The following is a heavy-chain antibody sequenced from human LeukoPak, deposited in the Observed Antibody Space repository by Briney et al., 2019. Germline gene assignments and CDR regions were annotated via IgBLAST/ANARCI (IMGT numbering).Heavy chain of an antibody. J-gene: IGHJ4*02. V-gene: IGHV3-74*01. CDR1: GFTFSSYW. CDR3: ARSRGLYMGY. CDR2: INSDGSSA. D-gene: IGHD2-2*02. Sequence: GGSLRLSCAASGFTFSSYWMHWVRQAPGKGLVYVSRINSDGSSANYADSVQGRFTISRDNAKNTLYLEMNSLRADDTAVYYCARSRGLYMGYWGQGTLVTVSS.